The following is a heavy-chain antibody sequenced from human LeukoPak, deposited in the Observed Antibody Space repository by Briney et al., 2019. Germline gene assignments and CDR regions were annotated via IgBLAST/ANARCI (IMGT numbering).Heavy chain of an antibody. J-gene: IGHJ4*02. CDR2: MYLSGTT. Sequence: ASGTLSLTCTVSGDSINSLDLWSWVRQPPGEGLEWIGEMYLSGTTHSNPSVKSRVTISIDKSKNQFFLNLSSVTAADTAVYYCAGLVGRYSSGLYYYYFDYWGQGTLVTVSS. CDR1: GDSINSLDL. V-gene: IGHV4-4*02. D-gene: IGHD3-22*01. CDR3: AGLVGRYSSGLYYYYFDY.